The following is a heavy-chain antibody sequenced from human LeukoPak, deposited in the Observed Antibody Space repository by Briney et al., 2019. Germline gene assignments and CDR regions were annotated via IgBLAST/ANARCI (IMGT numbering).Heavy chain of an antibody. J-gene: IGHJ4*02. CDR3: AEGFDWLGN. CDR1: GVSLSNYA. Sequence: GGSLRLSRAASGVSLSNYAMSWVRQAPGKGLEWVSLIGGSGRSTYYADSVKGRFTISRDNSKNTLYLQMNSLRAEDTAVYYCAEGFDWLGNWGQGTLVTVSS. V-gene: IGHV3-23*01. D-gene: IGHD3-9*01. CDR2: IGGSGRST.